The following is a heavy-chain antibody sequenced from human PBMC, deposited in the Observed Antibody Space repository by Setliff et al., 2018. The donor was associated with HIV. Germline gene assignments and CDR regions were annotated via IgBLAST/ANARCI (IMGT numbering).Heavy chain of an antibody. J-gene: IGHJ4*02. D-gene: IGHD2-8*01. V-gene: IGHV1-58*01. CDR2: IVVGSGNT. Sequence: SVKVSCKASGFTFTSSAVQWVRQARGQRLEWIGWIVVGSGNTNYAQKFQERVTITRDMSTSTAYMELSSLRSEDTAAYYCASGSGYCRNGVCYIGVHKNPDKYYSDYWGQGTLVTVSS. CDR3: ASGSGYCRNGVCYIGVHKNPDKYYSDY. CDR1: GFTFTSSA.